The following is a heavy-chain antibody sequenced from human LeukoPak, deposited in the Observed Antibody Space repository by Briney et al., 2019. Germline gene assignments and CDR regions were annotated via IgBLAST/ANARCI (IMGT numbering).Heavy chain of an antibody. CDR2: IFPFFGTP. J-gene: IGHJ6*02. CDR3: AREKWEPPYFYFGLDV. V-gene: IGHV1-69*13. Sequence: SVKVSCKDSGGTLSSYAITWVRQAPGQGLEWMGGIFPFFGTPNYAQKFQGRLTLIADESTSTAYMELSSLRYEDTAIYYCAREKWEPPYFYFGLDVGGQGTRAPV. D-gene: IGHD1-26*01. CDR1: GGTLSSYA.